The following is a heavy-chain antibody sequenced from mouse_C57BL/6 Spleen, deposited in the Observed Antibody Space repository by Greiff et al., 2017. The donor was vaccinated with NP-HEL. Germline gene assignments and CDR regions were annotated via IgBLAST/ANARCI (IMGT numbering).Heavy chain of an antibody. V-gene: IGHV1-82*01. CDR1: GYAFSSSW. CDR3: AREGDSSGYVPFAY. CDR2: IYPGDGDT. D-gene: IGHD3-2*02. J-gene: IGHJ3*01. Sequence: VQLQESGPELVKPGASVKISCKASGYAFSSSWMNWVKQRPGKGLEWIGRIYPGDGDTNYNGKFKGKATLTADKSSSTAYMQLSSLTSEDSAVYFCAREGDSSGYVPFAYWGQGTLVTVSA.